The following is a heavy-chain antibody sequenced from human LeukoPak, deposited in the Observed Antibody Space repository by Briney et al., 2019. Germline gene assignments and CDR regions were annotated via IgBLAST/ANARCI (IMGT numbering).Heavy chain of an antibody. J-gene: IGHJ4*02. CDR3: AMPPIAVAGTHWGYFDY. CDR2: IIPILGIA. V-gene: IGHV1-69*04. CDR1: GGTFSSYA. Sequence: PRASVKVSCKASGGTFSSYAISWVRQAPGQGLEWMGRIIPILGIANYAQKFQGRVTITADKSTSTAYMELSSLRSEDTAVYYCAMPPIAVAGTHWGYFDYWGQGTLVTVSS. D-gene: IGHD6-19*01.